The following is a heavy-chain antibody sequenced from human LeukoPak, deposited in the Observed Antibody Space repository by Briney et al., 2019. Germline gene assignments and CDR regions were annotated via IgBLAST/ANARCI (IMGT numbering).Heavy chain of an antibody. CDR2: INPNSGGT. Sequence: GASVKVSCKASGYTFTNYYIHWLRQAPGQGLEWMGWINPNSGGTNYARKFQGRVTMTRDTSISTAYMELSRLRSDDTAVYYCAPTGQTSVWYYFDYWGQGTLVTVSS. CDR1: GYTFTNYY. CDR3: APTGQTSVWYYFDY. J-gene: IGHJ4*02. D-gene: IGHD6-19*01. V-gene: IGHV1-2*02.